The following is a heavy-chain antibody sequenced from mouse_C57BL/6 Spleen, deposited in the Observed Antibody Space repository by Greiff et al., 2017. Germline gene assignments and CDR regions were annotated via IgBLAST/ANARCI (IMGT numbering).Heavy chain of an antibody. Sequence: EVHLVESGGDLVKPGGSLKLSCAASGFTFSSYGMSWVRQTPDKRLEWVATISSGGSYTYYPDSVKGRFTISRDNAKNTLYLQMSSLKSEDTAMYYCARHENYSNSRFAYWGQGTLVTVSA. CDR1: GFTFSSYG. CDR3: ARHENYSNSRFAY. V-gene: IGHV5-6*01. CDR2: ISSGGSYT. D-gene: IGHD2-5*01. J-gene: IGHJ3*01.